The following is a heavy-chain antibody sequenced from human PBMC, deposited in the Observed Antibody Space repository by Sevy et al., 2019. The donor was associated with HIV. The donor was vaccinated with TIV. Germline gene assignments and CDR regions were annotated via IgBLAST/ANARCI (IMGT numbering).Heavy chain of an antibody. J-gene: IGHJ4*02. V-gene: IGHV1-2*02. CDR3: ARSLVAAALTNIFGS. D-gene: IGHD6-25*01. CDR2: IYAYSRTT. Sequence: ATVNVSCKASGYSFTDYYIHWVRQAPGQRLERMAWIYAYSRTTNFAQKFQGRVTMTRDTSISTAYMELSRLTSDDAAIYYCARSLVAAALTNIFGSWGQGTLVTVSS. CDR1: GYSFTDYY.